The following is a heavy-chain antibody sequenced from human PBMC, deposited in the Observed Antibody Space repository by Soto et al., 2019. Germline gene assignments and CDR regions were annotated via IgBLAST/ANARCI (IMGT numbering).Heavy chain of an antibody. J-gene: IGHJ3*02. D-gene: IGHD7-27*01. CDR1: GGTFSSYA. CDR2: IIPIFGTA. V-gene: IGHV1-69*13. Sequence: SVKVSCTASGGTFSSYAISWVRQAPGQGLEWMGGIIPIFGTANYAQKFQGRVTITADESTSTAYMELSSLRSEDTAVYYCARMPYERRCDPPRATGDFERWGQGTMVTVS. CDR3: ARMPYERRCDPPRATGDFER.